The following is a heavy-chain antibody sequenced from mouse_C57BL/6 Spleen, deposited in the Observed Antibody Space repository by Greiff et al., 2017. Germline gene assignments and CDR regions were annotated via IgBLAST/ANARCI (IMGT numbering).Heavy chain of an antibody. Sequence: VQLQQPGTELVKPGASVKLSCKASGYTFTSYWMHCVKQRPGQGLEWIGNINPSNGGTNYNEKFKSKATLTVDKSSSTAYMQLSSLTSEDSAVYYCASSITTVVATDWYFDVWGTGTTVTVSS. J-gene: IGHJ1*03. CDR3: ASSITTVVATDWYFDV. V-gene: IGHV1-53*01. D-gene: IGHD1-1*01. CDR2: INPSNGGT. CDR1: GYTFTSYW.